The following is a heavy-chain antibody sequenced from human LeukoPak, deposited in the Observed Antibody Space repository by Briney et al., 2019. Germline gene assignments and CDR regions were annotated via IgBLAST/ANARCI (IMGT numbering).Heavy chain of an antibody. V-gene: IGHV3-30-3*01. J-gene: IGHJ6*02. Sequence: GRSLRLSCAASGFTFSSYAMHWVRQAPGKGLEWVAVISYDGSNKYYADSVKGRFTISRDNAKNSLYLQMNSLRAEDTAVYYCATPGVVPAAMYGMDVWGQGTTVTVSS. CDR3: ATPGVVPAAMYGMDV. CDR1: GFTFSSYA. CDR2: ISYDGSNK. D-gene: IGHD2-2*01.